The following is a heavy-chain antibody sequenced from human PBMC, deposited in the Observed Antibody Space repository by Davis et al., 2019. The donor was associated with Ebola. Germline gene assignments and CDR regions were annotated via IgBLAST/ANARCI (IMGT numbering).Heavy chain of an antibody. V-gene: IGHV4-59*08. CDR3: ARVISSSWVDY. D-gene: IGHD6-13*01. CDR1: GGSISSYY. J-gene: IGHJ4*02. Sequence: PSETLSLTCTVSGGSISSYYWSWIRQPPGKGLEWIGYIYYSGSTYYNPSLKSRVTISVDTSKNQFSLKLSSVTAADTAVYYCARVISSSWVDYWGQGTLVTVSS. CDR2: IYYSGST.